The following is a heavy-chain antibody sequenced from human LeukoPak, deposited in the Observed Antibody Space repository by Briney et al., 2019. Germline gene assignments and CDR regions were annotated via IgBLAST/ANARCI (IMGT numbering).Heavy chain of an antibody. J-gene: IGHJ4*02. Sequence: SETLSLTCTVSGGSISSSSYYWGWIRQPPGKGLEWIGEINRSGSTNYNPSLKSRVTISVDTSKNQFSLKLSSVTAADTAVYYCARVAILWFGELSSLHYFDYWGQGTLVTVSS. V-gene: IGHV4-39*07. CDR1: GGSISSSSYY. D-gene: IGHD3-10*01. CDR3: ARVAILWFGELSSLHYFDY. CDR2: INRSGST.